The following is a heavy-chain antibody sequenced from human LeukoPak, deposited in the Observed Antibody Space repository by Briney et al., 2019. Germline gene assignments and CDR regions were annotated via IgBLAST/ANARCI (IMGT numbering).Heavy chain of an antibody. J-gene: IGHJ4*02. CDR1: GFTFSTYV. CDR2: ITYDGSSK. CDR3: AREKRSGYYPGY. Sequence: PGGSLRLSCSVSGFTFSTYVMHWVRQAPGKGLEWVAIITYDGSSKYYADSVEGRFTISRDQSKNTLYLQMNSLRPEDTAIYYCAREKRSGYYPGYWGQGTLVTVSS. V-gene: IGHV3-30-3*01. D-gene: IGHD3-3*01.